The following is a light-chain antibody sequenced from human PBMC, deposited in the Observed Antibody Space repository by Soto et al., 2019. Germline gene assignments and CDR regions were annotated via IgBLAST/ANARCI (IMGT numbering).Light chain of an antibody. CDR3: QQCGTSPPT. Sequence: EIVLTQSPGTLSLSPGERATLSCRASQSVTSSYLAWYQQRPCQAPRLLIYGASSRGTGIPDRFSGSGCGTDFTLTISILEPEDFAVDYFQQCGTSPPTFGGGTKLEI. V-gene: IGKV3-20*01. CDR1: QSVTSSY. CDR2: GAS. J-gene: IGKJ4*01.